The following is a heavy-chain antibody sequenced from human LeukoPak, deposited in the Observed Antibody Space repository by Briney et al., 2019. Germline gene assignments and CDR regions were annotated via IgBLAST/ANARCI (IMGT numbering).Heavy chain of an antibody. D-gene: IGHD3-3*01. CDR2: IWYDGSNK. CDR3: ARDHPWSGRMDV. J-gene: IGHJ6*02. CDR1: GFTFSSYG. Sequence: GGSLRLSCAASGFTFSSYGMHWVRQAPGKGLEWVAVIWYDGSNKYYADSVKGRFTISRDNSKNTLYLQMNCLRAEDTAVYYCARDHPWSGRMDVWGQGTTVTVSS. V-gene: IGHV3-33*01.